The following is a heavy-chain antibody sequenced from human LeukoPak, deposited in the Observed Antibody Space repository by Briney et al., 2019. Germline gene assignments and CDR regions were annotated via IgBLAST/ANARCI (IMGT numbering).Heavy chain of an antibody. Sequence: GGSLRLSCAASGFTFSSYSMNWVRQAPGKGLEWVSSISSSSTYIYYADSVKGRFTVSRDNAKNSLYLQMSNLRAEDTAVYFCARGGGLDVWGQGATVTVSS. J-gene: IGHJ6*02. V-gene: IGHV3-21*04. CDR3: ARGGGLDV. CDR2: ISSSSTYI. CDR1: GFTFSSYS. D-gene: IGHD3-16*01.